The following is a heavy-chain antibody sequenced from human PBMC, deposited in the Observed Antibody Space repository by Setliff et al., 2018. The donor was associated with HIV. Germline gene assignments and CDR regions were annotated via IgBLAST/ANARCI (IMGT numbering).Heavy chain of an antibody. CDR3: ARGGPPRVATLYWFDP. J-gene: IGHJ5*02. D-gene: IGHD2-15*01. Sequence: ASVKVSCKASGYSFTIFGISWVRQAPGQGLEWMGWINTYNGNTKYGQKFQGSVTMTTDTSTSTVYMELRSLTSDDTALYYCARGGPPRVATLYWFDPWGQGTLVTVSS. CDR1: GYSFTIFG. CDR2: INTYNGNT. V-gene: IGHV1-18*01.